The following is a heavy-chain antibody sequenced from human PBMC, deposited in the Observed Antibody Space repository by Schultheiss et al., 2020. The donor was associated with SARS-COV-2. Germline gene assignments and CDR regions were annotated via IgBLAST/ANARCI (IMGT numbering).Heavy chain of an antibody. CDR2: ISYDRSNK. J-gene: IGHJ4*02. V-gene: IGHV3-30*04. Sequence: GESLKISCAASGFTFSSYAMHWVRQAPGKGLEWVAVISYDRSNKYYADSVKGRFTISRDNSKNTLYLQMNSLRAEDTALYYCARDLFTYCGGDCYPDYWGQGTLVTVSS. D-gene: IGHD2-21*01. CDR1: GFTFSSYA. CDR3: ARDLFTYCGGDCYPDY.